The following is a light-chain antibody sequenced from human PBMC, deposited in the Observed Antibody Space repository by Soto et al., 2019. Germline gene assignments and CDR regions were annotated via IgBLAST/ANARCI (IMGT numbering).Light chain of an antibody. J-gene: IGLJ2*01. CDR1: SSDVGGYNY. CDR3: SSYAGSNNVV. V-gene: IGLV2-8*01. Sequence: QSALTQPPSASGSPGQSVTISCTGTSSDVGGYNYVSWYQQHPGKAPKLMIYEVSKRRSGVPDRFSGSKSGNTASLTVSGLQAEDAADYYCSSYAGSNNVVFGGGTKLTVL. CDR2: EVS.